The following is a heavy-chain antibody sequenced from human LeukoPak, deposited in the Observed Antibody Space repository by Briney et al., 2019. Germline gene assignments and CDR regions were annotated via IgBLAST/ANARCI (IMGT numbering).Heavy chain of an antibody. J-gene: IGHJ4*02. D-gene: IGHD3-9*01. CDR3: ARVDILTGSALDY. CDR1: GGSISSSNW. V-gene: IGHV4-4*02. CDR2: IYHSGST. Sequence: SGTLSLTCAVSGGSISSSNWWSWARQPPGKGLEWIGEIYHSGSTNYNPSLKSRVTISVDKSKNQFSLKLSSVTAADTAVYYCARVDILTGSALDYWGQGTLVTVSS.